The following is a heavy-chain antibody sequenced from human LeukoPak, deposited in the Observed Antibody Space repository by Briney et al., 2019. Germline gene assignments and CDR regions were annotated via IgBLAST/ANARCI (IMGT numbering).Heavy chain of an antibody. J-gene: IGHJ4*02. CDR1: GFTFSSYT. CDR3: ARDGWVDY. V-gene: IGHV3-21*01. Sequence: GGSLRLSCAASGFTFSSYTMNWVRQAPGKGLEWVSRISSSNSYIYYADSVKGRFTISRDNAKNSLYLQMNSLRAEDTAVYYCARDGWVDYWGQGTLVTVSS. CDR2: ISSSNSYI. D-gene: IGHD1-26*01.